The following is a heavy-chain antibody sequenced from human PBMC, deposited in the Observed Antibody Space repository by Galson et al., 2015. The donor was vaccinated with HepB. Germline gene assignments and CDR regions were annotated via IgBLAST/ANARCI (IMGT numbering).Heavy chain of an antibody. CDR1: GGSISSSSYY. V-gene: IGHV4-39*01. CDR2: IYYSGST. D-gene: IGHD2-21*02. J-gene: IGHJ6*02. Sequence: SETLSLTCTVSGGSISSSSYYWGWIRQPPGKGLEWIGSIYYSGSTYYNPSLKSRVTISVDTSKNQFSLKLSSVTAADTAVSYCARMRGGGSGHDIVVVTAIYYYGMDVWGQGTTVTVSS. CDR3: ARMRGGGSGHDIVVVTAIYYYGMDV.